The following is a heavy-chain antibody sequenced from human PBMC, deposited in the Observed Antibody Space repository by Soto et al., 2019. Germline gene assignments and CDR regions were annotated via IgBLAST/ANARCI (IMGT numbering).Heavy chain of an antibody. CDR1: GFSFNTFE. J-gene: IGHJ4*02. CDR3: AKERSSGWSFDY. CDR2: ISDHGGTT. Sequence: PGGSLRLSCAASGFSFNTFEMSWVRQAPGRGLEWVSFISDHGGTTYYADSVKGRFTSSRDNSKNTLYLQMNSLRAEDTAVFYCAKERSSGWSFDYWGQGTLVTVSS. D-gene: IGHD6-19*01. V-gene: IGHV3-23*01.